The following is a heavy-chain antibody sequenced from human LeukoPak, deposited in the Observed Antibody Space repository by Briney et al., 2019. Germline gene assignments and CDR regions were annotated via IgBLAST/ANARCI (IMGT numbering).Heavy chain of an antibody. CDR1: GGSISSYY. D-gene: IGHD3-22*01. CDR3: ARSLHYYDSS. V-gene: IGHV4-59*12. Sequence: SETLSLTCTVSGGSISSYYGSWIRQPPGKGLEWIGYIYHSGSTYYNPSLKSRVTISVDKSKNQFSLKLSSVTAADTAVYYCARSLHYYDSSWGQGTLVTVSS. J-gene: IGHJ4*02. CDR2: IYHSGST.